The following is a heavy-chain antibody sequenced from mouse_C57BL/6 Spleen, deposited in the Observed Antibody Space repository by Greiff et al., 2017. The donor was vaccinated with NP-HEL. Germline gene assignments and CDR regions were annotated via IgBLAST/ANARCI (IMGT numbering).Heavy chain of an antibody. D-gene: IGHD1-1*01. CDR1: GFSLTSYG. Sequence: QVQLQESGPGLVQPSQSLSITCTVSGFSLTSYGVHWVRQSPGKGLEWLGVIWSGGSTDYNAAFISRLSISKDNSKSQVFFKMNSLQADDTAIYYCASYLLLRFYYAMDYWGQGTSVTVSS. CDR2: IWSGGST. J-gene: IGHJ4*01. CDR3: ASYLLLRFYYAMDY. V-gene: IGHV2-2*01.